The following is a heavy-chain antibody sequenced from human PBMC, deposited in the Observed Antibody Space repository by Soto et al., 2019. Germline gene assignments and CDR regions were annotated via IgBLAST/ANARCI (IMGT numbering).Heavy chain of an antibody. J-gene: IGHJ4*02. Sequence: SETLSLTCTVSGGSISSGGYYWSWIRQHPGKGLEWIGYIYYSGSTYYNPSLKSRVTISVDTSKNQFSLKLSSVTAADTAVYYCARSPGTIFGVVPHFDYWGQGTLVTVSS. D-gene: IGHD3-3*01. V-gene: IGHV4-31*03. CDR3: ARSPGTIFGVVPHFDY. CDR1: GGSISSGGYY. CDR2: IYYSGST.